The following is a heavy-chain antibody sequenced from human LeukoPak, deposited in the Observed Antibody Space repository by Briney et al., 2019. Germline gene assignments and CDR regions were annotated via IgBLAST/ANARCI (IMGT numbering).Heavy chain of an antibody. CDR1: GYTFTSYD. CDR2: MNPNSGNT. Sequence: GASVKVSCKASGYTFTSYDINWVRQATGQGLEWMGWMNPNSGNTGYAQKFQGRVTMTRNTSISIAYMELSSLRSEDTAVYYCARGREFRRITMVRGVLSPFDYWGQGTLVTVSS. V-gene: IGHV1-8*01. D-gene: IGHD3-10*01. J-gene: IGHJ4*02. CDR3: ARGREFRRITMVRGVLSPFDY.